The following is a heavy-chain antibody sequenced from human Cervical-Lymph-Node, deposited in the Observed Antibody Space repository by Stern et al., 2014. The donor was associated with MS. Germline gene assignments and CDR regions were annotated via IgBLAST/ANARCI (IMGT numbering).Heavy chain of an antibody. CDR2: ISYRGST. Sequence: QVQLQESGPGLVKPSETLSLTCSVPADSLSSYYWTWIRQPPGKGLEWIGYISYRGSTSYNPALKSRVTISIVRCKNQVALKLSSVTAADTAVYYCARGYSSNWYHFDKWGQGTLVTVSS. CDR1: ADSLSSYY. D-gene: IGHD6-13*01. CDR3: ARGYSSNWYHFDK. V-gene: IGHV4-59*01. J-gene: IGHJ4*02.